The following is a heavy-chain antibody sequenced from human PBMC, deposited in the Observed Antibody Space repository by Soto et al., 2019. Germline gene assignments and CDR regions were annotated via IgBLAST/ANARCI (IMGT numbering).Heavy chain of an antibody. CDR1: GFTFSSYA. CDR3: ARDIGAVAGTGNYFDY. V-gene: IGHV3-30-3*01. D-gene: IGHD6-19*01. CDR2: ISYDGSNK. Sequence: QVQPVESGGGVVQPGRSLRLSCAASGFTFSSYAMHWVRQAPGKGLEWVAVISYDGSNKYYADSVKGRFTISRDNSKNTLYLQMNSLRAEDTAVYYCARDIGAVAGTGNYFDYWGQGTLVTVSS. J-gene: IGHJ4*02.